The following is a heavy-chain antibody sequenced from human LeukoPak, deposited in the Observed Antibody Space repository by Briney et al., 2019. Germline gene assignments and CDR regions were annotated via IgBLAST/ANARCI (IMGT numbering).Heavy chain of an antibody. CDR2: ISFDGSRQ. Sequence: GGSLRLSCEASGFTFASYAMSWVRQAPGKGLEWVAVISFDGSRQSHADSVKGRFTISRDNSKNTLYLQMNSLRAEDTAVYYCARDLRASSTWYGRADYWGQGTLVTVSS. V-gene: IGHV3-30*04. J-gene: IGHJ4*02. CDR1: GFTFASYA. CDR3: ARDLRASSTWYGRADY. D-gene: IGHD6-13*01.